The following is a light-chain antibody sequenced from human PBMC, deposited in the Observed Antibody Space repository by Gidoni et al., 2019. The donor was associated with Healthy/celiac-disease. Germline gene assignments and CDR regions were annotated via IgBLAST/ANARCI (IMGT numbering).Light chain of an antibody. CDR3: QQYNNWPPLT. V-gene: IGKV3-15*01. Sequence: EIVMTQSPATLSVSPGERATLSCRASQSVNSTLAWYQQKPGQAPRLLIYGASTRATGLPARFSGSGSGTEFTLTISSLQSEDFAVYYCQQYNNWPPLTFGGGTKVEIK. CDR2: GAS. CDR1: QSVNST. J-gene: IGKJ4*01.